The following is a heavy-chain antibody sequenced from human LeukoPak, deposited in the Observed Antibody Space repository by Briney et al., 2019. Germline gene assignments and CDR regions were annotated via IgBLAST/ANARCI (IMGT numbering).Heavy chain of an antibody. D-gene: IGHD6-19*01. CDR2: IYYSGST. CDR1: GGSINSHC. V-gene: IGHV4-59*08. CDR3: VRRDNTGWNYFDY. Sequence: SETLSLTCTVSGGSINSHCWSWIRQPPGKGLEWIGDIYYSGSTKYNPSLKSRVTISVYTSKNHLSLKLTSVLAADTAIYYCVRRDNTGWNYFDYWGQGILVTVSS. J-gene: IGHJ4*02.